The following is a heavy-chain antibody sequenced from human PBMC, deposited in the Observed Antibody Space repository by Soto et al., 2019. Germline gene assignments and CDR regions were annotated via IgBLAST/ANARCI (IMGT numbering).Heavy chain of an antibody. Sequence: GSLRLSCAASGFIFSNSAMSWVRQSPGKGLEWVSGLTGSGHSTYYADSVKGRFTVSRDNSKNTLYLQMNSLRVEDTAVYFCAITRGNFFFDYWGQGTLVTVSS. J-gene: IGHJ4*02. V-gene: IGHV3-23*01. CDR1: GFIFSNSA. CDR2: LTGSGHST. D-gene: IGHD3-16*01. CDR3: AITRGNFFFDY.